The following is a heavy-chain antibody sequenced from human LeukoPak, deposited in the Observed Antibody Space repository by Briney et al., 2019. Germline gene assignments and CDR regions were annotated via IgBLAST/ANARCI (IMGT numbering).Heavy chain of an antibody. V-gene: IGHV3-7*05. CDR1: GFTFSNSW. D-gene: IGHD2-21*02. CDR3: ARINTAIFSSSDY. J-gene: IGHJ4*02. CDR2: IREDGGEK. Sequence: GSLILSCAASGFTFSNSWMTWVRQAPGKGLEWVANIREDGGEKYYVDSVKGRFTISRDNAKNSLYLQMNSLRAEDTAVYYCARINTAIFSSSDYWGQGTLVTVSS.